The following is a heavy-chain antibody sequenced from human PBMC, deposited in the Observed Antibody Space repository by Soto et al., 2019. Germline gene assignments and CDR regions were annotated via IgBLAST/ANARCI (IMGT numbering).Heavy chain of an antibody. Sequence: ASVKVSCKASGYTFTSYYMHWVRQAPGQGLEWMGIINPSGGSTSYAQKFQGRVTMTRDTSTSTVYMELSSLRSEDTAVYYCARDVEMATITGAFDIWGQGTMVTVSS. V-gene: IGHV1-46*01. CDR1: GYTFTSYY. CDR3: ARDVEMATITGAFDI. D-gene: IGHD5-12*01. CDR2: INPSGGST. J-gene: IGHJ3*02.